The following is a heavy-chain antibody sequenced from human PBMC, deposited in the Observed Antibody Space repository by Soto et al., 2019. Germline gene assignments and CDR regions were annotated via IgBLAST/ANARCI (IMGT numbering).Heavy chain of an antibody. CDR2: IVVGSGNT. CDR1: GFTFSTTA. J-gene: IGHJ6*02. V-gene: IGHV1-58*01. CDR3: AAPFYYFWSGSTPMYV. D-gene: IGHD3-3*01. Sequence: SVKVSCKAAGFTFSTTAVQWVRQARGQRLEWIGWIVVGSGNTNYAQKFQERVTITRDMSTSTAYMELSSLRSEDTAVYYCAAPFYYFWSGSTPMYVWGQGTTVTVSS.